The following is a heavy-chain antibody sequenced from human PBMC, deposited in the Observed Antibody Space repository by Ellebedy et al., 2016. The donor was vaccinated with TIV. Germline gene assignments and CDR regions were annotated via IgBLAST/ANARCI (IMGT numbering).Heavy chain of an antibody. CDR2: IYYSGST. D-gene: IGHD6-25*01. CDR3: ASLSYSSGLTY. Sequence: MPSETLSLTCTVSGGSISSYYWSWIRQPPGKGLEWIGYIYYSGSTNYNPSLKSRVTISVYTSKNQFSLKLSSVTAADTAVYYCASLSYSSGLTYWGQGTLVTVSS. J-gene: IGHJ4*02. V-gene: IGHV4-59*01. CDR1: GGSISSYY.